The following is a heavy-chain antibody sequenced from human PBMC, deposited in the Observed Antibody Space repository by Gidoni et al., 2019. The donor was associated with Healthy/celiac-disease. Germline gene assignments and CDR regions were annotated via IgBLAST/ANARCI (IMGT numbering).Heavy chain of an antibody. CDR3: ARDSEGLVVTATTLDY. J-gene: IGHJ4*02. CDR2: IIPILGIA. CDR1: GGTFSSYA. D-gene: IGHD2-21*02. V-gene: IGHV1-69*04. Sequence: QVQLVQSGAEVKKPGSSVKVSCKASGGTFSSYAISWVRQAPGQGLEWLGRIIPILGIANYAHNFQGRVTITADKSTSTAYMELSSLRSEDTAVYYCARDSEGLVVTATTLDYWGQGTLVTVSS.